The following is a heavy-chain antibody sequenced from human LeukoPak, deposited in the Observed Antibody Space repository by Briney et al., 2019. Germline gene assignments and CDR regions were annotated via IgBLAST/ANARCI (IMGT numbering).Heavy chain of an antibody. Sequence: PGGSLRLSCAASGFTFSSYSMNWVRQAPGKGLEWVSSISSSSSYIYYADSVKGRFTISRDNAKNSLYLQMNSLRAEDTAVYYCARGASGKVAIATYFDYWGQGTLVTVSS. D-gene: IGHD2-21*01. CDR2: ISSSSSYI. CDR3: ARGASGKVAIATYFDY. CDR1: GFTFSSYS. J-gene: IGHJ4*02. V-gene: IGHV3-21*01.